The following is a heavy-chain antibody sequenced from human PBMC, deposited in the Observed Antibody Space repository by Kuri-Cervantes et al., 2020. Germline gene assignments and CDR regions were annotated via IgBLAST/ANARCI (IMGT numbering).Heavy chain of an antibody. D-gene: IGHD3-22*01. CDR3: ARSTYYYDSSGYLLTP. V-gene: IGHV4-30-4*01. CDR2: IYYSGST. J-gene: IGHJ5*02. Sequence: SCTVSGGSISSGDYYWSWIRQPPGKGLEWIGYIYYSGSTYYNPSLKSRVTISVDTSKNQFSLKLSSVTAADTAVYYCARSTYYYDSSGYLLTPWGQGTLVTVSS. CDR1: GGSISSGDYY.